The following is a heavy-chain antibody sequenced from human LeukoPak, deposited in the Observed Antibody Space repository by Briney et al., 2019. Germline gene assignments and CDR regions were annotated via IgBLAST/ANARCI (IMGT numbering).Heavy chain of an antibody. CDR3: AREGGSGWYSNWFDP. D-gene: IGHD6-19*01. CDR2: ISSSGSTI. V-gene: IGHV3-48*03. J-gene: IGHJ5*02. Sequence: PGGSLRLSCAASGFTFSSYEMNWVRQAPGKGLEWVSYISSSGSTIYYEDSVKGRFTISRDNAKNSLYLQMNSLRAEDTAVYYCAREGGSGWYSNWFDPWGQGTLVTVSS. CDR1: GFTFSSYE.